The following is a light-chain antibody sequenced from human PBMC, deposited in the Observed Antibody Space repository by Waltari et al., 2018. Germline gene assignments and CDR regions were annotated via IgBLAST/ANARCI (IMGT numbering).Light chain of an antibody. Sequence: DIQLTQSPSFLSTSVGDRVTITCRANQDISSYLAWYQQKPGKAPKLLISAASTLQSAVPSRFNGSGSGTEFTLTISSLQSEDIATYYCQQLLSYPLTFGGGTKVEIK. J-gene: IGKJ4*01. V-gene: IGKV1-9*01. CDR3: QQLLSYPLT. CDR2: AAS. CDR1: QDISSY.